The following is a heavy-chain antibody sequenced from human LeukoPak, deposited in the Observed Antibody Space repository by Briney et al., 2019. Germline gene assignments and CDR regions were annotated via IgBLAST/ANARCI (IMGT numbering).Heavy chain of an antibody. Sequence: GGSLRLSCAASGFTFSDYGMHWVRQAPGMGLEWVAVIWYDGDKKYYADSVKGRFTISRDNSKNTLYLQMSSLRVEDTSVYFCARDRCGGADCANWFDPWGQGTLVIVSS. CDR3: ARDRCGGADCANWFDP. CDR2: IWYDGDKK. CDR1: GFTFSDYG. V-gene: IGHV3-33*01. J-gene: IGHJ5*02. D-gene: IGHD2-21*02.